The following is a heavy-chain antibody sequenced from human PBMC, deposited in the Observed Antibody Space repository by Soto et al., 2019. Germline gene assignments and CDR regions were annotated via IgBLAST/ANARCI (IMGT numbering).Heavy chain of an antibody. CDR3: ARETGLRSSGWSYYFDF. J-gene: IGHJ4*02. CDR1: GFTLSSYS. Sequence: EVQLVESGGGMVQPGGSLRVSCAASGFTLSSYSMHWVRQAPGEGLEWVSYISGSGGTIYCADSVKGRFTISRDKAKNSLPVQMNSLRDEDTAVYFCARETGLRSSGWSYYFDFWGQGTRVTVSS. V-gene: IGHV3-48*02. D-gene: IGHD6-19*01. CDR2: ISGSGGTI.